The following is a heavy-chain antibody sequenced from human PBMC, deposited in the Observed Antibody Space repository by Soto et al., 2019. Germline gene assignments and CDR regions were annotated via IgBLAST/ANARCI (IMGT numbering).Heavy chain of an antibody. V-gene: IGHV4-39*01. Sequence: SETLSLTCTVSGGSINSSTYYWGWIRQPPGKVLECIGSIYYSGSTYYNPSLKSRVTISVDTSKNQFSLKLSSVTAADTAVYYCARHLSSSGYSAYEYWGQGTLVTVS. J-gene: IGHJ4*02. CDR3: ARHLSSSGYSAYEY. CDR1: GGSINSSTYY. D-gene: IGHD3-22*01. CDR2: IYYSGST.